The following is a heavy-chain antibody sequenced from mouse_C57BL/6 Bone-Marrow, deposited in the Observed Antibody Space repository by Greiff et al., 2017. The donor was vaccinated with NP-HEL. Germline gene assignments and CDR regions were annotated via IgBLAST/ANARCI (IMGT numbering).Heavy chain of an antibody. Sequence: EVQLVESGGGLVKPGGSLKLSCAASGFTFSSYAMSWVRQTPEKRLDWVATISDGGSYTYYPDNEKGRFTIARYNAKNNLYLQMSHLKSEDTAVYYCENYYGSSYLGNSMDYWGQGTSVTVSS. CDR3: ENYYGSSYLGNSMDY. D-gene: IGHD1-1*01. CDR2: ISDGGSYT. J-gene: IGHJ4*01. CDR1: GFTFSSYA. V-gene: IGHV5-4*01.